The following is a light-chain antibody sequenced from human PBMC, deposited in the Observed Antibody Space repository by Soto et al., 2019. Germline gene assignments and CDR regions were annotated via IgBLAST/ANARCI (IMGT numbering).Light chain of an antibody. V-gene: IGKV3-20*01. CDR1: QSVTNN. J-gene: IGKJ1*01. CDR2: GAS. CDR3: QQYGISPRP. Sequence: DIVITQKQNTLSLSPGERATLSCRASQSVTNNLTWYQQKPAQAPRLPLYGASSRATGIPARFSGSGSGTDFTLTISRLEHEDIAVYYCQQYGISPRPFGQVTKVDTK.